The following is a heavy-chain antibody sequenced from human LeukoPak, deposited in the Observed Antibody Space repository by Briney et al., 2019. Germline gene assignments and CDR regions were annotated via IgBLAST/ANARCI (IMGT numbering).Heavy chain of an antibody. J-gene: IGHJ4*02. CDR3: TTRLYYYDSSGYYDFDY. CDR1: GFTFSNAW. D-gene: IGHD3-22*01. V-gene: IGHV3-15*01. Sequence: GGSLRLSCAASGFTFSNAWMSWVRQAPGKGLEWVGRIKSKTDGGTTDYAAPVKGRFTISRDDSKNTLHLQMNSLKTEDTAVYYCTTRLYYYDSSGYYDFDYWGQGTLVTVSS. CDR2: IKSKTDGGTT.